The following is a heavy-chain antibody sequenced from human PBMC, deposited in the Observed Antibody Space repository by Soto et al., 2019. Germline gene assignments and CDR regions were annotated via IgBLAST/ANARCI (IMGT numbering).Heavy chain of an antibody. D-gene: IGHD6-19*01. V-gene: IGHV2-5*02. Sequence: QITLKESGPPLVKPTQTLTLTCTFSGFSLSTSGVGVGWIRQPPGKALEWLAFIYWDDDKRYSPSLKSRLTSTKDTSKNQVVLTTTNMDPVDTATYYCAHRRGPSTGWYISYLDYWGQGTLVTVPS. CDR3: AHRRGPSTGWYISYLDY. CDR2: IYWDDDK. CDR1: GFSLSTSGVG. J-gene: IGHJ4*02.